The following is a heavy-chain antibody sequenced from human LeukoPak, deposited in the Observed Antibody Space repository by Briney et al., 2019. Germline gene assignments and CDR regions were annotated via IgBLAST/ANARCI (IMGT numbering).Heavy chain of an antibody. CDR3: AANGGPFDF. V-gene: IGHV3-7*05. CDR1: GFTFRNYW. J-gene: IGHJ4*02. CDR2: IKQEGSEK. D-gene: IGHD4-23*01. Sequence: AGGSLRLSCAASGFTFRNYWMSWVRQAPGKGLEFVANIKQEGSEKYYVDSVKGRFTISRDNAKYSLYLQMNGLRAEDTAVYYCAANGGPFDFWGQGTLVTVSA.